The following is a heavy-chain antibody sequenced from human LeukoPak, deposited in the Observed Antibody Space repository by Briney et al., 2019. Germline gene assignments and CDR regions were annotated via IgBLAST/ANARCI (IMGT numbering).Heavy chain of an antibody. CDR1: GGTFSSYA. D-gene: IGHD3-22*01. CDR2: IIPILGIA. J-gene: IGHJ4*02. V-gene: IGHV1-69*04. Sequence: ASVKVSCKASGGTFSSYAISWVRQAPGQGLEWMGRIIPILGIANYAQKFQGRVTITADKSTSTAYMELSSLRSEDTAVYYCARADYYDSSGYPPPDYWGQGTLVTVSS. CDR3: ARADYYDSSGYPPPDY.